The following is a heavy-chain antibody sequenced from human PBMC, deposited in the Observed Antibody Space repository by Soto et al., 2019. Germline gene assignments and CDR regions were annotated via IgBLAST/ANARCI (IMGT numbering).Heavy chain of an antibody. CDR3: ARESADLTSNFDY. V-gene: IGHV3-21*06. J-gene: IGHJ4*02. CDR2: ISSTTNYI. CDR1: GFTFARYR. Sequence: PGGGLRLSCAASGFTFARYRMNWVRQAPGKGLEWVSSISSTTNYIYYGDSMKGRFTISRDNAKNTLYLEMNSQRAEDTAVYYCARESADLTSNFDYWGQGTLVTVSS.